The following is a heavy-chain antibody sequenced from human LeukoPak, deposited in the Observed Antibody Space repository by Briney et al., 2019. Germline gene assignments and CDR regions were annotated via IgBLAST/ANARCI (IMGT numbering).Heavy chain of an antibody. CDR1: RFTFSSYG. J-gene: IGHJ3*02. D-gene: IGHD3-16*01. CDR2: ISYDGNNR. Sequence: GRSLRLSCAASRFTFSSYGMHWVRQAPGKGLEWVAVISYDGNNRYYADSVRGRFTISRYNSKNTLYLQMNSLRAEDTAVYYCAKVKGEVIGAFDIWGQGTMVTVSS. V-gene: IGHV3-30*18. CDR3: AKVKGEVIGAFDI.